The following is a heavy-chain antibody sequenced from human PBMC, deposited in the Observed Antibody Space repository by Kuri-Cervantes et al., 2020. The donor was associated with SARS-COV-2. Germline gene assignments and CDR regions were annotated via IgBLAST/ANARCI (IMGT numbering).Heavy chain of an antibody. CDR2: ITNDGRAT. Sequence: GESLKISCAASGFTSITYDMHWVRQGTGKGLVWVSCITNDGRATTYADSVKGRFTVSRDNDKNTLYLQMDSLRADDTAVYYCARTRGMDVWGQGTTVTVSS. J-gene: IGHJ6*02. D-gene: IGHD2-2*01. CDR3: ARTRGMDV. CDR1: GFTSITYD. V-gene: IGHV3-74*01.